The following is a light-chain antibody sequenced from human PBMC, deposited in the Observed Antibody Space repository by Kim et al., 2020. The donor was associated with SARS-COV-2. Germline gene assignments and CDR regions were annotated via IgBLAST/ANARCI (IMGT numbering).Light chain of an antibody. CDR2: GAS. Sequence: EIVLTQSPGTLSLSPGERATLSCKASQAISNNFLTWYQQKPGQAPRLLIYGASSRASGIPDRFSGSGSGTDFTLTISRLEPEDFAVYHCQQFGRSPNTFGQGTKLEI. J-gene: IGKJ2*01. CDR3: QQFGRSPNT. CDR1: QAISNNF. V-gene: IGKV3-20*01.